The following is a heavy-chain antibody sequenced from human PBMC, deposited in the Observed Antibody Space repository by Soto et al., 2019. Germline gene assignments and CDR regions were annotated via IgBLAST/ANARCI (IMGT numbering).Heavy chain of an antibody. CDR2: IRPSGENT. CDR1: SYTLSKDN. D-gene: IGHD3-10*01. V-gene: IGHV1-46*01. Sequence: GASVKVSCKASSYTLSKDNIHWLRQAPGQGLEWLGIIRPSGENTGYAHGFQGRVTVTRDTSTSTVYTELNSLTSDATAVYYCATEPKESFYFDICGQGILFSIAS. J-gene: IGHJ4*02. CDR3: ATEPKESFYFDI.